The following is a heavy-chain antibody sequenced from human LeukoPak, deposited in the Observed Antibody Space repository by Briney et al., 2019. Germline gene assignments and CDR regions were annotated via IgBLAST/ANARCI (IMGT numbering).Heavy chain of an antibody. CDR1: GGSFSNYY. CDR3: ARREWGGGPSALGV. V-gene: IGHV4-34*12. CDR2: ILHSGST. Sequence: SSETLSLTCAVYGGSFSNYYWSWIRQPPGKRLEWIGEILHSGSTNYNSSLKSRVTISVDTSKKQFSLRLNSVTAADTGPYYCARREWGGGPSALGVWGQGTLVTVSS. D-gene: IGHD4-23*01. J-gene: IGHJ4*02.